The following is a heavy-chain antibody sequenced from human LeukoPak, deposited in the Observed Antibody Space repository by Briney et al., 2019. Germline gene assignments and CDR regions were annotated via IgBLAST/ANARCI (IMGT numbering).Heavy chain of an antibody. Sequence: MTSETLSLTCTVSGGSISSGSYYWSWIRQPAGKGLEWIGRIYTSGSTNYNPSLKSRVTISVDTSKNQFSLKLSSVTAADTAVYYCARGRDGYRNDAFDIWGQGTMVTVSS. CDR3: ARGRDGYRNDAFDI. V-gene: IGHV4-61*02. CDR1: GGSISSGSYY. J-gene: IGHJ3*02. CDR2: IYTSGST. D-gene: IGHD5-24*01.